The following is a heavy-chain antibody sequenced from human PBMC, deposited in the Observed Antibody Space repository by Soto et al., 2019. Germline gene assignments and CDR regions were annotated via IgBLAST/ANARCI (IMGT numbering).Heavy chain of an antibody. CDR3: ARGGRHDDSSGYGSLGY. CDR2: IYYSGST. D-gene: IGHD3-22*01. CDR1: GGSISIGGYY. V-gene: IGHV4-31*03. Sequence: LSLTCTVSGGSISIGGYYWSWIRQHPGKGLEWIGYIYYSGSTYYNPSLKSRVTISVDTSKNQFSLKLSSVTAADTAVYYCARGGRHDDSSGYGSLGYWGKGTLVTVSS. J-gene: IGHJ4*02.